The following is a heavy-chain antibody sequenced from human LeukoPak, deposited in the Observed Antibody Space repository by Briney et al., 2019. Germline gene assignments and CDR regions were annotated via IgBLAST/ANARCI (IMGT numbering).Heavy chain of an antibody. Sequence: GGSLRLSCPASGFIFSDYYMYWIRQAPGKGLEWVSSISSGGTYKYYADSVKGRFTISRDNAQNSLYLQMNSLRAEDSSVYYCARPTTVTTISADAFDIWGQGTMVTVTS. CDR2: ISSGGTYK. V-gene: IGHV3-11*06. CDR3: ARPTTVTTISADAFDI. J-gene: IGHJ3*02. D-gene: IGHD4-17*01. CDR1: GFIFSDYY.